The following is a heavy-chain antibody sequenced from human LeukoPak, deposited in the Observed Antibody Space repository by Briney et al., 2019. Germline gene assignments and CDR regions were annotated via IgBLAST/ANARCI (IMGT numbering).Heavy chain of an antibody. CDR1: GSSFATYW. CDR2: IYPWDSDT. J-gene: IGHJ5*02. V-gene: IGHV5-51*01. D-gene: IGHD2-15*01. CDR3: ARLRSLCSGGTCHSSMLGLDL. Sequence: GESLKISCKGSGSSFATYWIGWVRQMPGKGLEWMGIIYPWDSDTRYSPSFQGQVTISADKSISTAYLQWTSLKASDTAIYYCARLRSLCSGGTCHSSMLGLDLWGQGTLVTVSS.